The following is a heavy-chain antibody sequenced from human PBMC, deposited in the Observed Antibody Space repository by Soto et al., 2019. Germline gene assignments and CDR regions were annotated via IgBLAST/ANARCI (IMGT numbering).Heavy chain of an antibody. D-gene: IGHD3-10*01. Sequence: EVQLVESGGGLVQPGGSLRLSCAASGFTFRNNVMNWVRQAPGRGLEWVSAITDNGGSTYYADSVKGRCTISRDNSKNTLYLQMNSLRAEDTAVYYWAKEVYGAARGGMDVWGQGTTVTVSS. CDR2: ITDNGGST. CDR3: AKEVYGAARGGMDV. J-gene: IGHJ6*02. V-gene: IGHV3-23*04. CDR1: GFTFRNNV.